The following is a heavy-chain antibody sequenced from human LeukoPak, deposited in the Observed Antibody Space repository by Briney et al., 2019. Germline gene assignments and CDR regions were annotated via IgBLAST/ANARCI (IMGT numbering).Heavy chain of an antibody. V-gene: IGHV3-23*01. Sequence: PGGSLRLSCAASGFTFSSYAMSWVRQAPGKGLEWVSAISASGLTTYYADSVKGRFSISRDNSKNTLYLQMSSLRADDTAVYYCAKEPREYCSRTSCPNWIDAWGRGTLVTVSS. CDR1: GFTFSSYA. CDR2: ISASGLTT. CDR3: AKEPREYCSRTSCPNWIDA. J-gene: IGHJ5*02. D-gene: IGHD2-2*01.